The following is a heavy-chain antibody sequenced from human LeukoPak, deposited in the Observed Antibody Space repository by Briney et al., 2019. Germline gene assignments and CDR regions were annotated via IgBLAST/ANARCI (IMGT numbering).Heavy chain of an antibody. V-gene: IGHV4-59*01. CDR3: ARSVEGYCSGGSCYSYYYYMDV. J-gene: IGHJ6*03. CDR1: GGSISSYY. Sequence: PSETLSLTCTVSGGSISSYYSSWMRQPPGKGLEWIGYIYYSGSTNYNPSLKSRVTISVDTSKNQFSLKLSSVTAADTAVYYCARSVEGYCSGGSCYSYYYYMDVWGKGTTVTVSS. CDR2: IYYSGST. D-gene: IGHD2-15*01.